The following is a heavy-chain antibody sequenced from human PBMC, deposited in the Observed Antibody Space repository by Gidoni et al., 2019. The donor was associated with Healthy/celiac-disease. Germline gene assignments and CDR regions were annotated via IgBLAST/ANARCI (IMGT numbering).Heavy chain of an antibody. J-gene: IGHJ6*03. Sequence: EVQLVESGGGLVQPGGSLRLSCAASGFTVSSNYMSWVRQAPGKGLEWVSVIYSGGSTYYADSVKGRFTISRDNSKNTLYLQMNSLRAEDTAVYYCARYFGAQQQLVRGYYYYYMDVWGKGTTVTVSS. CDR2: IYSGGST. CDR1: GFTVSSNY. V-gene: IGHV3-66*01. CDR3: ARYFGAQQQLVRGYYYYYMDV. D-gene: IGHD6-13*01.